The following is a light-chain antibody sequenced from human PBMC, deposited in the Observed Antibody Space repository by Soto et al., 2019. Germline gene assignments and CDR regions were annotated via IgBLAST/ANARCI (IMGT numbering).Light chain of an antibody. J-gene: IGKJ5*01. CDR1: QTVTRDY. CDR3: QQCAHAPIT. V-gene: IGKV3-20*01. Sequence: EIVLTQSPGTLSLSPGERATLSCRASQTVTRDYLAWYQQKPGQAPRLLIDDASIRATGIPDRFSGSGSGTHFTLTISRLEPEDFAVYYCQQCAHAPITFGQGTRLEIK. CDR2: DAS.